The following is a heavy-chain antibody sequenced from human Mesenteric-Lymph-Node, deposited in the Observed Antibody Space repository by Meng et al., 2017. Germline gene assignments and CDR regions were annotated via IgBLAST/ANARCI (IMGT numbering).Heavy chain of an antibody. CDR1: GFTFSSYE. CDR3: ASDHEWFGENYFDY. V-gene: IGHV3-53*01. CDR2: IYSGAGT. Sequence: GGSLRLSCAASGFTFSSYEMNWVRQPPGKGLEWVSVIYSGAGTYYADSVKGRFTISRDNSKNTLYLQMNSLRAEDTAVYYCASDHEWFGENYFDYWGQGTLVTVSS. D-gene: IGHD3-10*01. J-gene: IGHJ4*02.